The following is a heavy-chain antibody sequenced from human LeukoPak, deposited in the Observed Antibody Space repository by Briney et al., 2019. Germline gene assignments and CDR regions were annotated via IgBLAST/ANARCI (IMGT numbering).Heavy chain of an antibody. D-gene: IGHD3-9*01. Sequence: GGSLRLSCAASGFTFSSYAMSWVRQAPGKGLEWVSAISGSDGSTYYADSVKGRFTISRDNSKNTLYLQMSSLRAEDTAVYYCAKDRALRYFDWGPFDYWGQGTLVTVSS. J-gene: IGHJ4*02. V-gene: IGHV3-23*01. CDR2: ISGSDGST. CDR3: AKDRALRYFDWGPFDY. CDR1: GFTFSSYA.